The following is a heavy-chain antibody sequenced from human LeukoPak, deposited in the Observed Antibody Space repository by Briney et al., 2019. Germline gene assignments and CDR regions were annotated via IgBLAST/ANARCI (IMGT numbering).Heavy chain of an antibody. J-gene: IGHJ3*02. CDR1: GFTVSSNY. CDR2: IYSGGST. V-gene: IGHV3-53*01. Sequence: GGSLRLSCAASGFTVSSNYMSWVRQAPGKGLEWVSIIYSGGSTFYADSVKGRFTISRDNSKNTLYLQMNSLGAEDTAVYYCARGGSYLSAFDIWGQGTMVTVSS. CDR3: ARGGSYLSAFDI. D-gene: IGHD1-26*01.